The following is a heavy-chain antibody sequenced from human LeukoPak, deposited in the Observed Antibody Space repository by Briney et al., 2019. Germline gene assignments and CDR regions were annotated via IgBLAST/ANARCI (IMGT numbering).Heavy chain of an antibody. CDR1: GDTFSSYA. J-gene: IGHJ4*02. D-gene: IGHD6-19*01. CDR3: ARAVAGPPSMFH. V-gene: IGHV1-69*13. CDR2: IIPIFGTA. Sequence: GAPVKVSCTASGDTFSSYAISWVRQAPGQGLEWMGGIIPIFGTANYAQKFQGRVTITADESTSTAYMELSSLRSEDTAVYYCARAVAGPPSMFHWGQGTLVTVSS.